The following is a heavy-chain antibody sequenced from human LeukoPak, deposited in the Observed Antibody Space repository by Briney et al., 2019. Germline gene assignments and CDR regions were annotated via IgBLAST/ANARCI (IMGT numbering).Heavy chain of an antibody. Sequence: PSGTLSHTCIVSGGSISSGGYYWSWIRQHPGKGLEWIGYIYYSGSTYYNPSLKSRVTISVDTSKNQFSLKLSSVTAADTAVYYCAREALVWGYYYYGMDVWGKGTTVTVSS. J-gene: IGHJ6*04. CDR3: AREALVWGYYYYGMDV. CDR2: IYYSGST. CDR1: GGSISSGGYY. V-gene: IGHV4-31*03. D-gene: IGHD6-13*01.